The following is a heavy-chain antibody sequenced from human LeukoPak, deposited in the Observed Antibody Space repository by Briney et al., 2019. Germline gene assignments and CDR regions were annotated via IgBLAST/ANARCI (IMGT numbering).Heavy chain of an antibody. CDR2: ISSSGSAI. J-gene: IGHJ4*02. Sequence: PGGSLRLSCAASGFTFSSYEMNWVRQAPGKGLEWVSFISSSGSAIHYADSVKGRFTISRDNSKNTLYLQMNSLRAEDTAVYYCARDRGQWLVYGFFDYWGQGTLVTVSS. D-gene: IGHD6-19*01. CDR1: GFTFSSYE. V-gene: IGHV3-48*03. CDR3: ARDRGQWLVYGFFDY.